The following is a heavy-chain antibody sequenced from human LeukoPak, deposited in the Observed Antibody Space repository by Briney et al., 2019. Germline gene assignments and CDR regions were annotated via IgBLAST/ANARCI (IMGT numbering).Heavy chain of an antibody. Sequence: PSETLSLTCTVSGGSISSGSYYWSWIRQPAGKGLEWIGRIYTSGSTNYNPSLKSRVTISVDTSKNQFSLKLSSVTAADTAVYYCARGGGVYYESSDAFDIWGQGTMVTVSS. CDR2: IYTSGST. V-gene: IGHV4-61*02. D-gene: IGHD3-22*01. CDR3: ARGGGVYYESSDAFDI. CDR1: GGSISSGSYY. J-gene: IGHJ3*02.